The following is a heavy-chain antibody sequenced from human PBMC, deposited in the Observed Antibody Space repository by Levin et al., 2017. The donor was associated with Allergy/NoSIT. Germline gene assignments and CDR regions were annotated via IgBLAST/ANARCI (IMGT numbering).Heavy chain of an antibody. V-gene: IGHV2-5*02. D-gene: IGHD3-10*01. CDR3: AHRLTSGSGIPKTLNWFDP. J-gene: IGHJ5*02. Sequence: ESGPTLVKPTQTLTLTCTFSGFSLSTSGVGVGWIRQPPGKALEWLALIYWDDDKRYSPSLKSRLTITKDTSKNQVVLTMTNMDPVDTATYYCAHRLTSGSGIPKTLNWFDPWGQGTLVTVSS. CDR1: GFSLSTSGVG. CDR2: IYWDDDK.